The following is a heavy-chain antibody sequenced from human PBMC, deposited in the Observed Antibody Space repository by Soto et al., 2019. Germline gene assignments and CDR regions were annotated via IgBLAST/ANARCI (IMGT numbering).Heavy chain of an antibody. CDR1: GGSFSGYY. D-gene: IGHD6-13*01. Sequence: SETLSLTCAVYGGSFSGYYWSWIRQPPGKGLEWIGEINHSGSTNYNPSLKSRVTISVDTSKNQFSLKLSSVTAADTAVYYCARGGDIAAAGLYNWFHPWGPGTLVTVSS. CDR2: INHSGST. J-gene: IGHJ5*02. CDR3: ARGGDIAAAGLYNWFHP. V-gene: IGHV4-34*01.